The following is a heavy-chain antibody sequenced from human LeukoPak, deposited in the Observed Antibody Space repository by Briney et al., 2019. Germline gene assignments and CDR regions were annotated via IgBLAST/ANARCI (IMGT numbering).Heavy chain of an antibody. D-gene: IGHD6-19*01. CDR1: GFTFSSYG. V-gene: IGHV3-33*01. CDR3: ARDLGQWLTLYYYYYGMDV. Sequence: GGSLRLSCAASGFTFSSYGMHWVRQAPGKGLEWVAVTWYDGSNKYYADSVKGRFTISRDNSKNTLYLQMNSLRAEDTAVYYCARDLGQWLTLYYYYYGMDVWGQGTTVTVSS. CDR2: TWYDGSNK. J-gene: IGHJ6*02.